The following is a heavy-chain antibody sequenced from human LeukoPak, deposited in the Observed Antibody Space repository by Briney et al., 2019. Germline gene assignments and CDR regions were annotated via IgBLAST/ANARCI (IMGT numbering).Heavy chain of an antibody. CDR2: INPNRGGT. CDR3: ALRGVIVVVPAAIDY. D-gene: IGHD2-2*01. V-gene: IGHV1-2*02. Sequence: GASVKVSCKASGYTFTGYYMHWVRQAPGQGLEWMGWINPNRGGTNYAQKFQGRVTMTRDTSVSTAYMELSRLRSDDTAVYYRALRGVIVVVPAAIDYWGQGTLVTVSS. CDR1: GYTFTGYY. J-gene: IGHJ4*02.